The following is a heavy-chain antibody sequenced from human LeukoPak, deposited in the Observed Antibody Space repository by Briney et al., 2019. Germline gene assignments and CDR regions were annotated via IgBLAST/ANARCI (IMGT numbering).Heavy chain of an antibody. D-gene: IGHD3-22*01. CDR3: ARVADYYDSSGYLDY. V-gene: IGHV4-59*01. Sequence: SETLSLTCTVSGGSISSYYWSWIRHPPGKGLEWIGYIYYSGSTNYNPSLKSRVTISVDTSKNQFSLKLSSVTAADTAVYYCARVADYYDSSGYLDYWGQGTLVTVSS. J-gene: IGHJ4*02. CDR1: GGSISSYY. CDR2: IYYSGST.